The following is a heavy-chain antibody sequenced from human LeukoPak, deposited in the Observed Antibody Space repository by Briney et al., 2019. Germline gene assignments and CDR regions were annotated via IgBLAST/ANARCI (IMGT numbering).Heavy chain of an antibody. CDR3: ARLSGAVAAPFDY. CDR2: IIPILGIA. J-gene: IGHJ4*02. CDR1: GGTFSSYA. D-gene: IGHD6-19*01. Sequence: GASVKVSCKASGGTFSSYAISWVRQAPGQGLEWMGRIIPILGIANYAQKFQGRVTITADKSTSTAYMELSSLRSEDTAVYYCARLSGAVAAPFDYWGQGTLVTVSS. V-gene: IGHV1-69*04.